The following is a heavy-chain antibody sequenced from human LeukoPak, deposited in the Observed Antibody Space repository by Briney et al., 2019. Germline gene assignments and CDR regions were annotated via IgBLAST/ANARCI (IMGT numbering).Heavy chain of an antibody. CDR3: GRSMEV. Sequence: GGSLRLSCVASGFTFSDSWMSWVRQAPGKGLKWVANIKQEGTEKYYVDSVKGRFTISRDNAKNSLYLQMNSLRVEDTAVYYCGRSMEVWGQGTTVTVSS. J-gene: IGHJ6*02. CDR2: IKQEGTEK. V-gene: IGHV3-7*04. CDR1: GFTFSDSW.